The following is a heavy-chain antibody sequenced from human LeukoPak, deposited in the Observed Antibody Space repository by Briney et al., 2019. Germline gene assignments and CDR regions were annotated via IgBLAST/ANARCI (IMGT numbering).Heavy chain of an antibody. J-gene: IGHJ6*02. CDR3: ARSGGAYCGGDCYPYYYYGMDV. CDR1: GGSFSGYY. Sequence: SETLSLTCAVYGGSFSGYYWSWIRQPPGKGLEWIGYIYYSGSTNYNPSLKSRVTISVDTSKNQFSLKLSSVTAADTAVYYCARSGGAYCGGDCYPYYYYGMDVWGQGTTVTVSS. D-gene: IGHD2-21*02. V-gene: IGHV4-59*01. CDR2: IYYSGST.